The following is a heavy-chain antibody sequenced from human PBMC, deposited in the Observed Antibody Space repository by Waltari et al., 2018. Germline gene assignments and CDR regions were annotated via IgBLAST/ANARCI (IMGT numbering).Heavy chain of an antibody. D-gene: IGHD6-6*01. Sequence: QVQLQQWGAGLLKPSETLSLTCAVYGGSFSGYYWSWIRQPPGKGLEWIGEINHSGSTNYNPSLKSRVTISVDTSKNQFSLKLSSVTAADTAVYYCARARADRGIAAQFDYWGQGTLVTVSS. CDR3: ARARADRGIAAQFDY. CDR1: GGSFSGYY. J-gene: IGHJ4*02. CDR2: INHSGST. V-gene: IGHV4-34*01.